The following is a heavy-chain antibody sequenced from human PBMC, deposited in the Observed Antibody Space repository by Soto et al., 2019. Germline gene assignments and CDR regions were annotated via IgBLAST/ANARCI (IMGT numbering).Heavy chain of an antibody. CDR3: ANLYGELDY. J-gene: IGHJ4*02. CDR2: ISYDGSNK. Sequence: HPGGSLRLSCAASGFTFSSYGMHWVRQAPGKGLEWVAVISYDGSNKYYADSVKGRFTISRDNSKNTLYLQMNSLRAEDTAVYYCANLYGELDYWGQGTLVTVSS. D-gene: IGHD4-17*01. CDR1: GFTFSSYG. V-gene: IGHV3-30*18.